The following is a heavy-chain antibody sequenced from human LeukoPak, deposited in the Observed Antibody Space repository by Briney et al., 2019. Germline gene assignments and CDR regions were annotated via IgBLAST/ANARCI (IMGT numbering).Heavy chain of an antibody. J-gene: IGHJ6*02. CDR3: ARDRVAAGIMDV. Sequence: GASVKVSCKASGYTFTSYDINWVRQATGQGLEWMGWMNPNSGNTGYAQKFQGRVTMTRNTSISTAYMDLSSLRSEDTAVYYCARDRVAAGIMDVWGQGTTVTVSS. D-gene: IGHD6-13*01. CDR2: MNPNSGNT. V-gene: IGHV1-8*01. CDR1: GYTFTSYD.